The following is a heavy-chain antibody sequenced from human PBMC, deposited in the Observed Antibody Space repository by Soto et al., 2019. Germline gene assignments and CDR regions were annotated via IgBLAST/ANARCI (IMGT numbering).Heavy chain of an antibody. Sequence: ASVKVSCKASGYTFAGYYMHWVRQAPGQGLEWMGWINPNSGGTNYAQKFQGRVTMTRDTSISTAYMELSRLRSDDTAVYYCARLSSGWSPGAFDIWGQGTMVTVSS. J-gene: IGHJ3*02. D-gene: IGHD6-19*01. CDR3: ARLSSGWSPGAFDI. CDR2: INPNSGGT. V-gene: IGHV1-2*02. CDR1: GYTFAGYY.